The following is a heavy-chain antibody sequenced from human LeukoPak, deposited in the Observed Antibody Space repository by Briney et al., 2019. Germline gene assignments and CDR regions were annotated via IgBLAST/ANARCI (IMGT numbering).Heavy chain of an antibody. J-gene: IGHJ5*02. V-gene: IGHV1-18*01. D-gene: IGHD3-9*01. CDR2: ISAYNGNT. CDR3: ARDDYILTGPMMNWFDP. CDR1: GYTFTSYG. Sequence: ASVKVSCKASGYTFTSYGISWVRQAPGQGLEWMGWISAYNGNTNYAQKLQGRVTMTTDTSTSTAYMELRSLRSDDTAVYYCARDDYILTGPMMNWFDPWGQGTLVTVSS.